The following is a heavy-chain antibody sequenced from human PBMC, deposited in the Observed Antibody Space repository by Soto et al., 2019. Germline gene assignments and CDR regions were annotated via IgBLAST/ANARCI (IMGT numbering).Heavy chain of an antibody. Sequence: GASVKVSCKASGYTFTGYYMHWVRQAPGQGLEWMGWINPNSGGTNYAQKFQGWVTMTRDTSISTAYMELSRLRSDDTAVYYCARGASQAYDDFWSGYYGGADAHTERPTRQKNYYGMDVWGQGTTVTVSS. CDR3: ARGASQAYDDFWSGYYGGADAHTERPTRQKNYYGMDV. D-gene: IGHD3-3*01. CDR1: GYTFTGYY. J-gene: IGHJ6*02. V-gene: IGHV1-2*04. CDR2: INPNSGGT.